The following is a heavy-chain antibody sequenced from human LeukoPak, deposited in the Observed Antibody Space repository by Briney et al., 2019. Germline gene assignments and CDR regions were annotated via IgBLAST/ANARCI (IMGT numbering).Heavy chain of an antibody. J-gene: IGHJ5*02. D-gene: IGHD5-12*01. Sequence: GESLKISCKGSGYSFTTYWIGWVRQMPGKGLEWMGIIYPGDSETRYSPSFQGQVTISADKSISTAYLQWSSLKASDTATYYCARLPTTMNWFDPWGQGTLVTVSS. CDR2: IYPGDSET. CDR3: ARLPTTMNWFDP. V-gene: IGHV5-51*01. CDR1: GYSFTTYW.